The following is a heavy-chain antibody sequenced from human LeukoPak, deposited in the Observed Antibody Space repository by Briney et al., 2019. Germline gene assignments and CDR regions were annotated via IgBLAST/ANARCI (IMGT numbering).Heavy chain of an antibody. CDR3: ANWAPGHRDPFDI. Sequence: GGSLRLSCAASGFTFSSYGMHWVRQAPGKGLEWVAFIRYDGSNKYYADSVKGRFTISRDNSKNTLYLQMNSLRAEDTAVYYCANWAPGHRDPFDIWGQGTMVTVSS. D-gene: IGHD1-14*01. J-gene: IGHJ3*02. CDR2: IRYDGSNK. V-gene: IGHV3-30*02. CDR1: GFTFSSYG.